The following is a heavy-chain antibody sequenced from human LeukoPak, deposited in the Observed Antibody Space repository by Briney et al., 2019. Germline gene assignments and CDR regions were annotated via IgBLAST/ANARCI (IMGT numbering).Heavy chain of an antibody. CDR3: ARTAYSSGWACVDY. Sequence: SGPALLKPTQTLTLTCTFSGFSLSTSGMRVSWIRQPPGKALEWLSLIDWDDDKFYSTSLKTRPTISKDTSKNQVVLTMTNMDPVDTATYYCARTAYSSGWACVDYWGQGTLVTVSS. V-gene: IGHV2-70*04. CDR2: IDWDDDK. D-gene: IGHD6-19*01. CDR1: GFSLSTSGMR. J-gene: IGHJ4*02.